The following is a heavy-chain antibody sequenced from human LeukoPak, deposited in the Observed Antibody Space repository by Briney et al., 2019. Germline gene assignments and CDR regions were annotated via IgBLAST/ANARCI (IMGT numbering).Heavy chain of an antibody. CDR2: IKQDGSEK. J-gene: IGHJ4*02. D-gene: IGHD3-10*01. V-gene: IGHV3-7*01. Sequence: GGSLRLSCAASGFTFSTYWMSWVRQAPGKGLEWVANIKQDGSEKYYVDSVKGRFTISRDNAKNPLHLQMNSLRAEDTAVYYCTRDFLGVRGAPYYFDYWGQGTLVTVSS. CDR1: GFTFSTYW. CDR3: TRDFLGVRGAPYYFDY.